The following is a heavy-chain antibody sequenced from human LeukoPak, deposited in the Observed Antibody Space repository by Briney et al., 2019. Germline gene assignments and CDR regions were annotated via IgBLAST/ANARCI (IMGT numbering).Heavy chain of an antibody. CDR3: ARGRDGYNFLNRGEYYYFDY. CDR1: GGSFSGYY. J-gene: IGHJ4*02. D-gene: IGHD5-24*01. V-gene: IGHV4-34*01. Sequence: SETLSLTCAVYGGSFSGYYWSWIRQPPGKGLEWIGEIKHSGSTNYNPSLKSRVTISVDTSKNQFSLKLSSVTAADTAVYYCARGRDGYNFLNRGEYYYFDYWGQGTLVTVSS. CDR2: IKHSGST.